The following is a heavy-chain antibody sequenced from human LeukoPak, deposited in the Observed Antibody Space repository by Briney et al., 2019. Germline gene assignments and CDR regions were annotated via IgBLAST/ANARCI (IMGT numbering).Heavy chain of an antibody. J-gene: IGHJ5*02. CDR2: IHTNGNT. CDR3: ASSRTAASSNWFDP. Sequence: GGSLRLSCAASGLTVSSNYMTWVRQAPGEGLEWVSIIHTNGNTYYADSVKGRFTISRDNSKNTLYLQMNSLRTEDTAVYYCASSRTAASSNWFDPWGQGTLVTVSS. CDR1: GLTVSSNY. D-gene: IGHD6-13*01. V-gene: IGHV3-53*01.